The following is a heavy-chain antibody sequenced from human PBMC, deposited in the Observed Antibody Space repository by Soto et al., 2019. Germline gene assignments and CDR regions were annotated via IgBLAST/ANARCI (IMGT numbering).Heavy chain of an antibody. V-gene: IGHV4-4*02. J-gene: IGHJ4*02. CDR2: IYHSGST. CDR3: EREPLYAGNAGYFDY. Sequence: QVQLQESGPGLVKPSGTLSLTCSVSGDSISSSNWWSWVRQPPGKGREWIGEIYHSGSTNYSPSLKSLVTISVDKSKNQLSLKLTSVTAADTAVYYCEREPLYAGNAGYFDYWGQGTLVTVSP. D-gene: IGHD6-13*01. CDR1: GDSISSSNW.